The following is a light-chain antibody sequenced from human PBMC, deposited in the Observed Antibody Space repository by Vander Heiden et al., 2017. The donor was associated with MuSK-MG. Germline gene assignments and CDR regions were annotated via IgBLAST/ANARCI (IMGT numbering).Light chain of an antibody. J-gene: IGKJ5*01. CDR2: AAS. CDR1: QDTGKW. V-gene: IGKV1-12*01. Sequence: DIQMTQSPPSVSASVGDRVTITCRASQDTGKWLAWYQQKPGRAPNLLIYAASNLETGVPPRFSGAGSGKHFTLTINGLQPEDFAIYYCQQAKSFPITFGQGTRLETK. CDR3: QQAKSFPIT.